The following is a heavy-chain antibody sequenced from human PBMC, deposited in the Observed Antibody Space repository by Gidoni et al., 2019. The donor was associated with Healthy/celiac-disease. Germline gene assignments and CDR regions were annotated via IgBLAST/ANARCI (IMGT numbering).Heavy chain of an antibody. Sequence: EVQLVESGGGLVQPGGSLRLSCAASGFTFSSYWMHWVRQAPGKGLVWVSRINSDGSSTSYADSVKGRFTIYRDNAKNTLYLQMNSLRAEDTAVYYCARWVVVIPARFDPWGQGTLVTVSS. CDR3: ARWVVVIPARFDP. D-gene: IGHD3-22*01. CDR1: GFTFSSYW. J-gene: IGHJ5*02. CDR2: INSDGSST. V-gene: IGHV3-74*01.